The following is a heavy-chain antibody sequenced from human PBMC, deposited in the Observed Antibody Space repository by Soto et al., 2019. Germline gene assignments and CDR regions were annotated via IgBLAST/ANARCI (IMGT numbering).Heavy chain of an antibody. V-gene: IGHV3-11*03. Sequence: GGSLRLSCAASGFTFSDYYMSWIRQAPGKGLEWVSYISSSSSYTNYADSVKGRFTISRDNAKNSLYLQMNSLKTEDTAVYYCATAHPRGPDYWGQGTLVTVSS. CDR3: ATAHPRGPDY. D-gene: IGHD5-12*01. CDR1: GFTFSDYY. J-gene: IGHJ4*02. CDR2: ISSSSSYT.